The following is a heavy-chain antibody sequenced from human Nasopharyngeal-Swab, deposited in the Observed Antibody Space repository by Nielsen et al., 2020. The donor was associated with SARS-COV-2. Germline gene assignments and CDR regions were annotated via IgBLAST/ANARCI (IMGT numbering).Heavy chain of an antibody. J-gene: IGHJ3*02. Sequence: GGSLRLSCAASGFTVGSNYMSWVRQAPGKGLEWVSVIYSGGSTYYADSVKGRFTISRDNSKNTLYLQMNSLRAEDTAVYYCANLAAAGGIDAFDIWGQGTMVTVSS. CDR3: ANLAAAGGIDAFDI. V-gene: IGHV3-53*01. D-gene: IGHD6-13*01. CDR1: GFTVGSNY. CDR2: IYSGGST.